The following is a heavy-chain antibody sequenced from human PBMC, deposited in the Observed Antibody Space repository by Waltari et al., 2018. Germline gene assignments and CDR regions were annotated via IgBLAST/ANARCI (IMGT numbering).Heavy chain of an antibody. Sequence: EVQLVESGGGLVQPGGSLRLSCAASGFTFSSYWMHWVRQAPGKGLVWGSCINGDGTNPNYADAVKGRFTISRDNAKNTLYLQMNSLRAEDTAVYYCARLTVVSNNDYWGQGTLVTVSS. CDR3: ARLTVVSNNDY. J-gene: IGHJ4*02. CDR2: INGDGTNP. V-gene: IGHV3-74*01. D-gene: IGHD1-20*01. CDR1: GFTFSSYW.